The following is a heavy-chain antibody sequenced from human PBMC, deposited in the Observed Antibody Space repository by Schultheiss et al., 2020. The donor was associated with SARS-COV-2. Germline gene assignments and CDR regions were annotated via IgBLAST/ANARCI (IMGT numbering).Heavy chain of an antibody. V-gene: IGHV3-23*01. CDR1: GFTFSSYA. CDR3: AIPYSSSWYVGGYFQH. J-gene: IGHJ1*01. D-gene: IGHD6-13*01. CDR2: ITDSGGST. Sequence: GGSLRLSCAASGFTFSSYAMSWVRQAPGKGLEWVSGITDSGGSTYYADSVKGRFTISRDNSRNTLYLQMNSLRAEDTAVYYCAIPYSSSWYVGGYFQHWGQGTLVTVSS.